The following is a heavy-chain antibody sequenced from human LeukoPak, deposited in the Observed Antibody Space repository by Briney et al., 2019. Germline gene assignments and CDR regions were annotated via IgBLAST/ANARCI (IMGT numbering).Heavy chain of an antibody. V-gene: IGHV3-49*04. CDR1: GFTFGDYA. Sequence: GRSLRLSCSASGFTFGDYAMSWVRQAPGKGLEWVGFIRSKAYGGTTEYAASVKGRFTISRDDSNSIAYLQMNSLKTEDTAVYYCSRADFVGGSYYFDYWGQGTLVTVSS. CDR3: SRADFVGGSYYFDY. J-gene: IGHJ4*02. CDR2: IRSKAYGGTT. D-gene: IGHD1-26*01.